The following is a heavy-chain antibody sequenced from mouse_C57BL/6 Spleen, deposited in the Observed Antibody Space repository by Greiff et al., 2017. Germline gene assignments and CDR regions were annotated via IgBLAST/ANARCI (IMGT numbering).Heavy chain of an antibody. CDR2: ISSGGDYI. V-gene: IGHV5-9-1*02. D-gene: IGHD1-1*01. CDR3: TRGFSYYGSSYDYCDY. Sequence: EVMLVESGEGLVKPGGSLKLSCAASGFTFSSYAMSWVRQTPEKRLEWVAYISSGGDYIYYADTVTGRFTISRDNARNTLYLQMSSLKSEDTAMYYCTRGFSYYGSSYDYCDYWGQGTTLTVSS. J-gene: IGHJ2*01. CDR1: GFTFSSYA.